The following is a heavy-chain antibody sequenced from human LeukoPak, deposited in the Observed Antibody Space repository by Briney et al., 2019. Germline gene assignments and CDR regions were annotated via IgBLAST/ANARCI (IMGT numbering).Heavy chain of an antibody. D-gene: IGHD3-16*01. V-gene: IGHV5-51*01. Sequence: GESLKISCQGSGYSFTNYWIAWVRQMPGKGLEWMRTIYPGDSTTRYSPPFQGQVPFPAAKSISHAFLQWTSLKASDTASNYFARGGRAASGLSRHTFVYWGQGTLVTVSS. CDR3: ARGGRAASGLSRHTFVY. CDR2: IYPGDSTT. CDR1: GYSFTNYW. J-gene: IGHJ4*02.